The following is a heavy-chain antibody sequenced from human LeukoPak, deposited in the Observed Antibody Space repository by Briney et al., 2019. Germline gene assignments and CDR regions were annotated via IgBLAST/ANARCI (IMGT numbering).Heavy chain of an antibody. CDR3: AKDVTDRRFSFDY. J-gene: IGHJ4*02. CDR2: ISYDGSNK. Sequence: GSLRLSCAASGFTFSSYGMHWVRQAPGKGLEWVAVISYDGSNKYYADSVKGRFTISRDNSKNTLYMQINGLRAEDTAVYYCAKDVTDRRFSFDYWGQGILVSVSS. D-gene: IGHD2-21*02. V-gene: IGHV3-30*18. CDR1: GFTFSSYG.